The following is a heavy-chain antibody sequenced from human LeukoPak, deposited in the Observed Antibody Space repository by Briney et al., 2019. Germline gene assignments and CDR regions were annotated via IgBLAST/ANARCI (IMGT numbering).Heavy chain of an antibody. CDR3: ARAVRYSSSLFDY. J-gene: IGHJ4*02. CDR2: INHSGST. Sequence: SETLSLTCAVYGGSFSGYYWSWIRQPPGKGLEWIGEINHSGSTNYNPSLKSRVTISVDTSKNQFSLKLSSVTAADTAVYYCARAVRYSSSLFDYWGQGTLVTVSS. D-gene: IGHD6-13*01. V-gene: IGHV4-34*01. CDR1: GGSFSGYY.